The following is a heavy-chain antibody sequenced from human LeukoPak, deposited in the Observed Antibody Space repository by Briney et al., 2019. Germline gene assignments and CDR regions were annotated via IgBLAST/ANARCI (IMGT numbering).Heavy chain of an antibody. CDR1: GGTFSSYA. CDR3: ASARSVVGAHHYGMDV. D-gene: IGHD1-26*01. V-gene: IGHV1-18*01. CDR2: ISAYNGNT. Sequence: ASAKVSCKASGGTFSSYAISRVRQAPGQGLEWMGWISAYNGNTNYAQKLQGRVTMTTDTSTSTAYMELRSLRSDDTAVYYCASARSVVGAHHYGMDVWGQGTTVTVSS. J-gene: IGHJ6*02.